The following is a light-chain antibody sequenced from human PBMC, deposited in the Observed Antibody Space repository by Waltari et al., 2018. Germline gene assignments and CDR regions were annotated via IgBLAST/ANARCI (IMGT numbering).Light chain of an antibody. V-gene: IGLV2-14*01. CDR2: DVI. CDR1: SSDVGGYNY. J-gene: IGLJ2*01. Sequence: QSALTQPASVSGSPGQSITISCTGTSSDVGGYNYVSWYQQHPGKAPKLMIYDVINRPSGVSIRFSGSKSGNTASLTISGLQAEDEADYYCSSYTSSSTLVVFGGGTKLTVL. CDR3: SSYTSSSTLVV.